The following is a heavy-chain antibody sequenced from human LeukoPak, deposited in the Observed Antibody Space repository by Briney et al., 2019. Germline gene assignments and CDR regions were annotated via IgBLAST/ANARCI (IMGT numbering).Heavy chain of an antibody. CDR3: AKDYYESSGYNYDVFDI. Sequence: ASVKVSCKASGYTFTSYGISWVRQAPGQGLEWMGWISNYNGRINYAQKVQGRVTLTTDTSTSTTYMELRSLRSDDTAVYYCAKDYYESSGYNYDVFDIWGQGTMVTVSS. V-gene: IGHV1-18*01. J-gene: IGHJ3*02. CDR1: GYTFTSYG. CDR2: ISNYNGRI. D-gene: IGHD3-22*01.